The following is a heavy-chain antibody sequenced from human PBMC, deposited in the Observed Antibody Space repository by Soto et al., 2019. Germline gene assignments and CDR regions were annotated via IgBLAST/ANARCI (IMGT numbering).Heavy chain of an antibody. CDR3: AGCTIFGYGMDV. V-gene: IGHV4-34*01. CDR1: GGSFSGYY. D-gene: IGHD3-3*01. J-gene: IGHJ6*02. Sequence: PSETLSLTCAVYGGSFSGYYWSWIRQPPGKGLEWIGEINHSGSTNYNPSPKSRVTISVDTSKNQFSLKLSSVTAADTAVYYCAGCTIFGYGMDVWGQGTTVTVS. CDR2: INHSGST.